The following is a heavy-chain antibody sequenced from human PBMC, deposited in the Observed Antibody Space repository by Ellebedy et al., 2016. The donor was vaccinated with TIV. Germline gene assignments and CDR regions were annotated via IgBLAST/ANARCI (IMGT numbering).Heavy chain of an antibody. CDR3: VRDIANECGCDY. Sequence: AASVKVSCKASGYTFTNYGINWVRQAPGQGLEWKGRISAYNGKTDYAQKLQGRVTMTTVTSTSPAYMELRSLRSDDTAVYNCVRDIANECGCDYWGQGTPVTVSS. CDR2: ISAYNGKT. V-gene: IGHV1-18*04. CDR1: GYTFTNYG. J-gene: IGHJ4*02. D-gene: IGHD6-13*01.